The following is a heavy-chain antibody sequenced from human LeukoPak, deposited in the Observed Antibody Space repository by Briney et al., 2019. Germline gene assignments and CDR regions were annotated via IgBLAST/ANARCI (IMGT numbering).Heavy chain of an antibody. CDR1: GGTFSSYA. J-gene: IGHJ3*02. Sequence: SVKVSCKASGGTFSSYAISWVRQAPGQGLEWMGGIIPIFGTANYAQKFQGRVTITADESTSTAYMELSSLRSEDTAVYYCARGLRGEPGAFDIWGQGTMVTVSS. CDR3: ARGLRGEPGAFDI. V-gene: IGHV1-69*13. D-gene: IGHD1-26*01. CDR2: IIPIFGTA.